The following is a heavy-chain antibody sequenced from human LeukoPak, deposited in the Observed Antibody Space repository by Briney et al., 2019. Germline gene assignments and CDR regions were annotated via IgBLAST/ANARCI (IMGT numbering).Heavy chain of an antibody. CDR3: ARDRAFGGVTFDY. D-gene: IGHD3-16*01. J-gene: IGHJ4*02. CDR2: ISYDGSNK. Sequence: GRSLRLSCAASGFTFDDYAMHWVQQAPGKGLEWVAVISYDGSNKYYADSVKGRFTISRDNSKNTLYLQMNSLRAEDTAVYYCARDRAFGGVTFDYWGQGTLVTVSS. V-gene: IGHV3-30-3*01. CDR1: GFTFDDYA.